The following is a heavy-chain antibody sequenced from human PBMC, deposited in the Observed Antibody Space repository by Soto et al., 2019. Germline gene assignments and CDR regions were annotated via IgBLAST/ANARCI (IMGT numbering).Heavy chain of an antibody. CDR1: GGAISGYY. CDR2: IYSSGST. Sequence: SETLSLTCSVSGGAISGYYWTWIRQPAGKGLEWIGRIYSSGSTKYNPSLQSRVSMSLDTSKNQFSLRLTSVTAADTAVYYCARGKRLPDWSDPCGQGTVVTVSS. V-gene: IGHV4-4*07. J-gene: IGHJ5*02. CDR3: ARGKRLPDWSDP.